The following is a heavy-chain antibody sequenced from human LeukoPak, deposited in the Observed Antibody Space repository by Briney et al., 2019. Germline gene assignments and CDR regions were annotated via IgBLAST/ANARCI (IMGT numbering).Heavy chain of an antibody. D-gene: IGHD3-10*01. V-gene: IGHV4-61*02. CDR2: IYTSGST. Sequence: SQTLSLTCTVSGGSISSGSYYWSWIRQPAGKGLEWIGRIYTSGSTNYNPSLKSRVTISVDTSKNQFSLKLSSVTAADTAVYYCARDLTFYGSGSPGFDPWGQGTLVTVSS. J-gene: IGHJ5*02. CDR3: ARDLTFYGSGSPGFDP. CDR1: GGSISSGSYY.